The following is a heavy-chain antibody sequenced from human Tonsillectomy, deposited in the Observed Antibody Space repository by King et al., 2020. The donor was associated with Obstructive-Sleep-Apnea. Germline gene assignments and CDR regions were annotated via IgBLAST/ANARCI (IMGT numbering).Heavy chain of an antibody. CDR1: GFTFSSYG. CDR2: IWYDGSNK. Sequence: VQLVESGGGVVQPGGSLRLSCAASGFTFSSYGMHWVRQAPGKGLEWVAVIWYDGSNKYYADSVKGRFTISRDNSKNTLYLQMNSLRAEDTAVYYCAKEKRSGYYDSSGYSYYYYGMDVWGQGTTVTVSS. V-gene: IGHV3-33*06. J-gene: IGHJ6*02. D-gene: IGHD3-22*01. CDR3: AKEKRSGYYDSSGYSYYYYGMDV.